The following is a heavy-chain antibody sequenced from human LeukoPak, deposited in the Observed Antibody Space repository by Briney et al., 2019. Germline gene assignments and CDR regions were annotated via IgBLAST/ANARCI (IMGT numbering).Heavy chain of an antibody. D-gene: IGHD4-17*01. V-gene: IGHV1-18*04. Sequence: ASVRVSCKSSGYTFTSYGISWVRQAPGQGLEWMGWISAYNGNTNYAQKLQGRVTMTTDTSTSTAYLELRSPRSDDTAVYYCARGDYGDYRNWFDPWGQGTLVTVSS. CDR3: ARGDYGDYRNWFDP. CDR1: GYTFTSYG. CDR2: ISAYNGNT. J-gene: IGHJ5*02.